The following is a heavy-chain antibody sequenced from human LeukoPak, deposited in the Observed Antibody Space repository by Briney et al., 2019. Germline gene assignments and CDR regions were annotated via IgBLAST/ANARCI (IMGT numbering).Heavy chain of an antibody. V-gene: IGHV3-53*01. CDR2: IYSGGST. CDR1: GFTVSSNY. CDR3: ARDLRIAVAGAENDY. J-gene: IGHJ4*02. Sequence: GGSPRLSCAASGFTVSSNYMSWVRQAPGKGLEWVSVIYSGGSTCYADSVKGRFTISRDNPKNTLYLQMNSLRAEDTAVYYCARDLRIAVAGAENDYWGQGTLVTVSS. D-gene: IGHD6-19*01.